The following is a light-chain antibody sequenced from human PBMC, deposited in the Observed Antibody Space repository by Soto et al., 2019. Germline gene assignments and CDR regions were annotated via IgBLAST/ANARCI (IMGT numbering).Light chain of an antibody. J-gene: IGLJ2*01. CDR2: EVS. CDR3: TSHTTSSAVL. V-gene: IGLV2-14*03. Sequence: QSALTQPASVSGSPGQSITISCTGTSSDVGNYDYVSWYQQHPGKAPKLMIYEVSTRPSGVSIRFSGSKSGNAASLTISGLQADDEADYYCTSHTTSSAVLFGGGTKVTVL. CDR1: SSDVGNYDY.